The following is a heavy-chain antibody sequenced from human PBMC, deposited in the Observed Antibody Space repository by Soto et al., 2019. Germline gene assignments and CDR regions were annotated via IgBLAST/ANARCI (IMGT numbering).Heavy chain of an antibody. V-gene: IGHV4-34*01. J-gene: IGHJ4*02. CDR2: DNRRGST. D-gene: IGHD1-26*01. Sequence: QVQLEQWGAGLLKPSETLSLTCGLHGDSFSYFYWSWIRQPPGKGLEWIGEDNRRGSTNYNPSLKSRVSITVDTSKTQFSLKLNSVTAADTAVYYCARGGGNPASTNDYWGQGILVTVSS. CDR3: ARGGGNPASTNDY. CDR1: GDSFSYFY.